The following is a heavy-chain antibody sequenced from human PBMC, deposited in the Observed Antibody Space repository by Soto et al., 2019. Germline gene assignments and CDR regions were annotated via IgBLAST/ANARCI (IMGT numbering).Heavy chain of an antibody. CDR1: GYTFTDYY. CDR2: INPNSGGT. CDR3: AREAYDFWSGPGGKDYYYYGMDV. Sequence: GASVKVSCKASGYTFTDYYMHWVRQAPGQGLEWMGWINPNSGGTNYAQKFQGRVTMTRDTSISTAYMELSRLRSDDTAVYYCAREAYDFWSGPGGKDYYYYGMDVWGQGTTVTSP. V-gene: IGHV1-2*02. D-gene: IGHD3-3*01. J-gene: IGHJ6*02.